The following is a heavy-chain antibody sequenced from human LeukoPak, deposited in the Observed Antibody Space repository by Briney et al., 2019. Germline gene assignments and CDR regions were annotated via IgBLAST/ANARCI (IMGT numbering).Heavy chain of an antibody. CDR2: IYTSGST. CDR3: ARGLVWGPNSSSWYGLFDY. CDR1: GGSISSYY. J-gene: IGHJ4*02. V-gene: IGHV4-4*07. D-gene: IGHD6-13*01. Sequence: SETLSLTCTVSGGSISSYYWSWIRQPAGKGLEWIGRIYTSGSTNYNPSLKSRVTMSVDTSKNQFSLKLSSVTAADTAVYYCARGLVWGPNSSSWYGLFDYWGQGTLVTVSS.